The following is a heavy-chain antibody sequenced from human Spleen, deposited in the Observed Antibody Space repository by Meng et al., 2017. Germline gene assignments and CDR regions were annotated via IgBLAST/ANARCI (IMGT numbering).Heavy chain of an antibody. J-gene: IGHJ6*02. CDR2: INTNTGNP. CDR1: GYTFTSYG. CDR3: ARVYCSSTSCYKGRGYYYGMDV. V-gene: IGHV7-4-1*02. Sequence: ASVKVSCKASGYTFTSYGIIWVRQAPGQGLEWMGWINTNTGNPTYAQGFTGRFVFSLDTSVSTAYLQISSLKAEDTAVYYCARVYCSSTSCYKGRGYYYGMDVWGQGTTVTVSS. D-gene: IGHD2-2*02.